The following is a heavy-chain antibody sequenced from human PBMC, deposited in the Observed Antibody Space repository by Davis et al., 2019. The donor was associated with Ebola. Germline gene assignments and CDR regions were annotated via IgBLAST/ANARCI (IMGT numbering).Heavy chain of an antibody. V-gene: IGHV3-21*01. Sequence: PGGSLRLSCAASGFTFSRFAMHWVRQAPGKGLEWVSSISSSSSYIYYADSVKGRFTISRDNAKNSLYLQMNSLRAEDTAVYYCARAGGNYSPFYGMDVWGKGTTVTVSS. CDR1: GFTFSRFA. CDR2: ISSSSSYI. D-gene: IGHD4/OR15-4a*01. J-gene: IGHJ6*04. CDR3: ARAGGNYSPFYGMDV.